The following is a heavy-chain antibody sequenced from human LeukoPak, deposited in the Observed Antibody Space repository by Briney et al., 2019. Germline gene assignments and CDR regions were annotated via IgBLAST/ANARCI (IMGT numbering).Heavy chain of an antibody. Sequence: GGSLRLSCEASGLTVSNSDMSWVRQAPGKGLEWVSVIYSGGGTFYSEFVRGRFTISRDYSKNTLYLQMNSLRAEDTAVYYCARGAGFYWGQGTLVTVSS. V-gene: IGHV3-53*01. D-gene: IGHD6-13*01. CDR2: IYSGGGT. CDR3: ARGAGFY. J-gene: IGHJ4*02. CDR1: GLTVSNSD.